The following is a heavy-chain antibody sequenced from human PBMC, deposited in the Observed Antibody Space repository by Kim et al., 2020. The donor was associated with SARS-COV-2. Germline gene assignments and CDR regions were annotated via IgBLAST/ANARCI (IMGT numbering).Heavy chain of an antibody. CDR3: ARGRYARYYFDY. V-gene: IGHV1-8*01. J-gene: IGHJ4*02. Sequence: GYAQKFQGRVTMTRNTSISTAYMELSSLRSEDTAVYYCARGRYARYYFDYWGQGTLVTVSS. D-gene: IGHD1-1*01.